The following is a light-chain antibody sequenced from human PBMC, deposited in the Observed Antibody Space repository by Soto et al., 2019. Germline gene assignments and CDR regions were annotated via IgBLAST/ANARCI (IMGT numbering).Light chain of an antibody. V-gene: IGKV3-20*01. CDR1: QSVGNNY. CDR3: QQYASSPLT. J-gene: IGKJ2*01. Sequence: EIGLTQSPGTVSLSPGERATLSCRASQSVGNNYLAWYQKKRGQAPRLLISGASRRATGVLDRFSGSGTGTDFPLTISRLEPEDSAVYYCQQYASSPLTFGQGTKLEIK. CDR2: GAS.